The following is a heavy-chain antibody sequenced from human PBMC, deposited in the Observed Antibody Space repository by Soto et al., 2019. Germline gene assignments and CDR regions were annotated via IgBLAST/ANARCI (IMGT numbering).Heavy chain of an antibody. D-gene: IGHD5-12*01. V-gene: IGHV1-18*01. Sequence: QIQLVQSGAEVKKPGASVKVSCKAAGYTFSNYAIKWVRQAPGQGLEWMGWISAHNGNTNYAEKFQGRVAMTTDTSTNKAYIELRCLRSDDTVVYYCARDLSSGYDLDCIVYRGKGTLVTVSS. CDR1: GYTFSNYA. CDR2: ISAHNGNT. CDR3: ARDLSSGYDLDCIVY. J-gene: IGHJ4*02.